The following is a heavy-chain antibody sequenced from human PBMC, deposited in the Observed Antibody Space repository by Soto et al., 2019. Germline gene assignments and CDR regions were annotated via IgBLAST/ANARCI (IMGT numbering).Heavy chain of an antibody. D-gene: IGHD3-16*02. V-gene: IGHV3-33*01. Sequence: QVQLVESGGGVVQPGRSLRLSCAASGFTFSSYGMHWVRQAPGKGLEWVAVIWYDGSNKYYADSVKGRFTISRDNSKNTLYLRMNSLIAEDKAVYYCARGSYDYVWGSYRQNGMDVWGHGTTVTVSS. CDR2: IWYDGSNK. CDR1: GFTFSSYG. CDR3: ARGSYDYVWGSYRQNGMDV. J-gene: IGHJ6*02.